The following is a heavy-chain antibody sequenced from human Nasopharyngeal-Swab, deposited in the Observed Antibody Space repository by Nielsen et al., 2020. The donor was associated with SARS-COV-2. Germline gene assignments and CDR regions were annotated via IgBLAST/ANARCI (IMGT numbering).Heavy chain of an antibody. Sequence: ASMKVSCKVSGYTLTELSMHWVRQAPGKGLEWMGGFDPEDGETIYAQKFQGRVTMTEDTSTDTAFMELSSLRSEDTAVYYCATASPIVGADNWFDPWGQGTLVTVSS. V-gene: IGHV1-24*01. CDR3: ATASPIVGADNWFDP. CDR2: FDPEDGET. CDR1: GYTLTELS. D-gene: IGHD1-26*01. J-gene: IGHJ5*02.